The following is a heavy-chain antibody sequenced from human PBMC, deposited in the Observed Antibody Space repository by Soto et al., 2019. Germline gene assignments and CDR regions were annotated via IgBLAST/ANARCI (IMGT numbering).Heavy chain of an antibody. V-gene: IGHV4-59*08. CDR2: IYHSGST. D-gene: IGHD3-10*01. Sequence: QVQLQESGPGLVKPSETLSLTCTVSGGSISSYYWSWIRQPPGKGLEWIGYIYHSGSTNYNPSFKSRVTISVDTSKNQFSLKLSSVTAADTAVYYCARYFRGVISPFDYWGQGTLVTVSS. CDR3: ARYFRGVISPFDY. J-gene: IGHJ4*02. CDR1: GGSISSYY.